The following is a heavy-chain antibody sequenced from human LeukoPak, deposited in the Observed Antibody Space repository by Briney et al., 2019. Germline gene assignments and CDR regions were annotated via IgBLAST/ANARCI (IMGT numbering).Heavy chain of an antibody. CDR1: GFTFSSYA. J-gene: IGHJ4*02. CDR2: ISGSGGST. D-gene: IGHD4-17*01. CDR3: AKDRRSAHYGDYVPLDY. V-gene: IGHV3-23*01. Sequence: GGSLRLSCAASGFTFSSYAMSWVRQALGKGLEWVSAISGSGGSTYYADSVKGRFTISRDNSKNTLYLQMNSLRAEDTAVYYCAKDRRSAHYGDYVPLDYWGQGTLVTVSS.